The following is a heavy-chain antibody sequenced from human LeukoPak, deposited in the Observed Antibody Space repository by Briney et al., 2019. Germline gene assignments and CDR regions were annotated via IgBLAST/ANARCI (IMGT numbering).Heavy chain of an antibody. CDR2: IYSGGST. D-gene: IGHD4-17*01. V-gene: IGHV3-66*01. J-gene: IGHJ6*02. Sequence: GGSLRLSCAASGFTVSSNYMSWVRQAPGKGLEWVSVIYSGGSTYYADSVKGRFTISRDNSKNTLYLQMNSLRAEDTAVYYLASTVTTPYYYYGMDVWGQGTTVTVSS. CDR3: ASTVTTPYYYYGMDV. CDR1: GFTVSSNY.